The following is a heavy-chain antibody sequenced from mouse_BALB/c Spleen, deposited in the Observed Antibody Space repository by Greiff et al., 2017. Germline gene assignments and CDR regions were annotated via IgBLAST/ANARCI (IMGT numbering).Heavy chain of an antibody. V-gene: IGHV5-6-4*01. CDR1: GFTFSSYT. CDR2: ISSGGSYT. J-gene: IGHJ4*01. D-gene: IGHD3-3*01. Sequence: EVKLMESGGGLVKPGGSLKLSCAASGFTFSSYTMSWVRQTPEKRLEWVATISSGGSYTYYPDSVKGRFTISRDNAKNTLYLQMSSLKSEDTAMYYCTRDRGSPYAMDYWGQGTSVTVSS. CDR3: TRDRGSPYAMDY.